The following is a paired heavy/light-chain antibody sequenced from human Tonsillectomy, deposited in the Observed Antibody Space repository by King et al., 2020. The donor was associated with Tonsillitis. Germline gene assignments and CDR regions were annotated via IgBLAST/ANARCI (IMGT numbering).Light chain of an antibody. CDR3: QQSYSSPQT. V-gene: IGKV1-39*01. CDR1: QSIASY. CDR2: GAS. Sequence: DIQMTQSPSSLSASVGARVTITCRTSQSIASYLNWYQHKPGTAPKLLIFGASSLQSGVPSRFSGSGFGTDFTLTISSLLPEDFATYYCQQSYSSPQTFGQGTRVELK. J-gene: IGKJ1*01.
Heavy chain of an antibody. D-gene: IGHD6-13*01. CDR2: IYFRGTT. CDR3: ARAAFSSRPYQYGMDV. CDR1: GGSISTDY. Sequence: QVQLQESGPGLVKPSETLSLTCSVSGGSISTDYWSWIRQPPGKGLEWIGYIYFRGTTNYNPSLQSRVTISVDTSRSQFSLKLRSLTTADTAVYYCARAAFSSRPYQYGMDVWGQGTTVTVSS. V-gene: IGHV4-59*01. J-gene: IGHJ6*02.